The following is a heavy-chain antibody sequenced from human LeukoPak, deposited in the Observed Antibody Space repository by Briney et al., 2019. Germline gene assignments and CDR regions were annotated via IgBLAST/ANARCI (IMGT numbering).Heavy chain of an antibody. J-gene: IGHJ4*02. D-gene: IGHD6-25*01. CDR1: GFTFSSYS. V-gene: IGHV3-21*01. CDR2: ISSSSYI. Sequence: PGGSLRLSCAASGFTFSSYSMNWVRQAPGKGLEWVSSISSSSYIYYADSVKGRFTISRDNAKNSLYLQMNSLRAEDTAVYYCARDGTLRLRFFDYWGQGTLVTASS. CDR3: ARDGTLRLRFFDY.